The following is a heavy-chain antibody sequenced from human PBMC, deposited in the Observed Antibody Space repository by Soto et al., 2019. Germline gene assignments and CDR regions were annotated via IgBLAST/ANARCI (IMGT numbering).Heavy chain of an antibody. Sequence: SETLSLTCTVSGGSISSSSYYWGWIRQPPGKGLEWIGCIYYSGSTNYNPSLKSRVTISVDTSKNQFSLKLSSVTAADTAVYYCARRYSSSFDYWGQGTLVTVSS. CDR1: GGSISSSSYY. J-gene: IGHJ4*02. CDR3: ARRYSSSFDY. D-gene: IGHD6-13*01. V-gene: IGHV4-39*07. CDR2: IYYSGST.